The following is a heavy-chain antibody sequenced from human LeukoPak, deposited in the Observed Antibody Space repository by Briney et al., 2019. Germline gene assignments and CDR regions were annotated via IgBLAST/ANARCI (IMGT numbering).Heavy chain of an antibody. J-gene: IGHJ4*02. Sequence: ASVKVSCKASGYTFTSYAMNWVRQAPGQGLEWMGWINTNTGNPTYAQGFTGRFVFSLDTSVSTAYLQISSLKAEDTAVYYCARDSYPHCSGGSCYEGYFDYWGQGTLVTVSS. D-gene: IGHD2-15*01. V-gene: IGHV7-4-1*02. CDR1: GYTFTSYA. CDR2: INTNTGNP. CDR3: ARDSYPHCSGGSCYEGYFDY.